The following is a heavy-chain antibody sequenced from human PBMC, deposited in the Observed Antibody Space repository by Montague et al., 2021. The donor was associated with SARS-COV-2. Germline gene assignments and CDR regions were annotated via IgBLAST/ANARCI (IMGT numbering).Heavy chain of an antibody. Sequence: SETLSLTCTVSGGSISSSSYYWGWIRQPPGKGPEWIGSIYYSGTTFYNPSLRSRVTMSVDTSKNQFSLKMTSVTAADTAMYYCARGSGHYYSPFDNWGQGNLVTVSS. CDR3: ARGSGHYYSPFDN. D-gene: IGHD2-15*01. J-gene: IGHJ4*02. CDR2: IYYSGTT. CDR1: GGSISSSSYY. V-gene: IGHV4-39*07.